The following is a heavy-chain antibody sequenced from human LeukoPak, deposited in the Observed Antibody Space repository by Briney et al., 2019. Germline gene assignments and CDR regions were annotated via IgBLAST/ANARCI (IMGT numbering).Heavy chain of an antibody. CDR2: ITPNSGAT. D-gene: IGHD1-26*01. V-gene: IGHV1-2*02. CDR1: GYTFTDYY. CDR3: ARVPRMVGSHYYFDY. J-gene: IGHJ4*02. Sequence: GASVKVSCKASGYTFTDYYMHWVRQAPGQGLEWMGWITPNSGATKFAQKFQGRVTMTSDTSISTAYMELSRLRSDDTAVYSCARVPRMVGSHYYFDYWGQGTLVTVSS.